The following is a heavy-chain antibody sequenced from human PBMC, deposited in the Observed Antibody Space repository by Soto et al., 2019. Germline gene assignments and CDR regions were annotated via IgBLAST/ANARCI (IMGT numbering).Heavy chain of an antibody. CDR2: TSNKANSYTT. D-gene: IGHD6-13*01. Sequence: SLRLSCAASGFTFSDHHMDWVRQAPGKGLEWVGRTSNKANSYTTHYAASVKGRFTISRDESNNSLYLQMNSLKTEDTAVYYCARDSSSWSFDFWGQGTLVTVSS. CDR1: GFTFSDHH. CDR3: ARDSSSWSFDF. J-gene: IGHJ4*02. V-gene: IGHV3-72*01.